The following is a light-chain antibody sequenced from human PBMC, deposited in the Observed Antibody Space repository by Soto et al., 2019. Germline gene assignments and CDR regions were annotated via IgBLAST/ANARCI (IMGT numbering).Light chain of an antibody. CDR2: KAS. J-gene: IGKJ1*01. CDR3: QQYVTYWT. Sequence: DFQMTQSPSTLSASVGDRVTITCRASQNIGSWLAWYQQKPGKAPKLLIYKASSLQSGVPSTFSGSGSGTEFTLTISSLQPDDFATYYCQQYVTYWTFGQGTKVEI. V-gene: IGKV1-5*03. CDR1: QNIGSW.